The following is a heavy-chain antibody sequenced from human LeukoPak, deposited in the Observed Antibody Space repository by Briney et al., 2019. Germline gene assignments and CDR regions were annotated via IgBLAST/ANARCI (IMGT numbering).Heavy chain of an antibody. J-gene: IGHJ4*02. CDR2: ISSGATTT. CDR3: ARPYSSSSRALGGY. D-gene: IGHD6-6*01. CDR1: GFTLTSDS. V-gene: IGHV3-48*04. Sequence: GGSLRLSCAASGFTLTSDSMNWVRQAPGKGLEWISYISSGATTTYYADSVKGRFTISRDNAKNSLYLQMNSLRAEDTAVYYCARPYSSSSRALGGYWGQGTLVTVSS.